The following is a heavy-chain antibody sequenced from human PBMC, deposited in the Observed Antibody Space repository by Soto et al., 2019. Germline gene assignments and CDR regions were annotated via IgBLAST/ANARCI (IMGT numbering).Heavy chain of an antibody. D-gene: IGHD2-8*01. CDR1: GFSSSNYE. Sequence: EVQVVESGGGLVQPGGSLRLSCTASGFSSSNYEMIWIRQAPGKGLEWVSRISTTGTSPYYADSVRGRFTVSRDTAKNSVYLQLNSLKAEDTAVYYCASGQCGTNCYIFEYWGQGTLVTVSS. V-gene: IGHV3-48*03. J-gene: IGHJ4*02. CDR3: ASGQCGTNCYIFEY. CDR2: ISTTGTSP.